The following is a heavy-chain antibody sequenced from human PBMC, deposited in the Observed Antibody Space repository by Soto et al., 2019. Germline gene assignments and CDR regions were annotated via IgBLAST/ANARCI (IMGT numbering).Heavy chain of an antibody. Sequence: ASVKVSCKASGYTFTGYYMHWARQAPGQGLEWMGWINPNSGGTNYAQKFQGRVTMTRDTSISTAYMELSRLRSDDTAVYYCARCEYSGYDGFGWVLYYYGMDVWGQGTTVTVSS. CDR3: ARCEYSGYDGFGWVLYYYGMDV. V-gene: IGHV1-2*02. D-gene: IGHD5-12*01. CDR2: INPNSGGT. CDR1: GYTFTGYY. J-gene: IGHJ6*02.